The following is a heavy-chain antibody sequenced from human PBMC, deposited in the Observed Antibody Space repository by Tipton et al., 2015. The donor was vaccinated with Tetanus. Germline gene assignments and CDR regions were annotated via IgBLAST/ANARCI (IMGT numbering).Heavy chain of an antibody. Sequence: QLVQSGAEVKKPGASVKVSRKASGYTFTGYYIYWVRQAPGQGLEWMGWIDPNSGGTVCAQKFQGRVTMTRDTSISTAYMELRSLRSDDTAVYYCARDRGDYIYYGMDVWGPGTTVTVS. J-gene: IGHJ6*02. CDR2: IDPNSGGT. CDR3: ARDRGDYIYYGMDV. V-gene: IGHV1-2*02. CDR1: GYTFTGYY. D-gene: IGHD3-22*01.